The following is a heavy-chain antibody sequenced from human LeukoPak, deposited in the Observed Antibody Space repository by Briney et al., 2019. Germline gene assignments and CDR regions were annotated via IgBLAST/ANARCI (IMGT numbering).Heavy chain of an antibody. Sequence: ASVKVSCKASGYTFTGYYMHWVRQAPGQGLEWMGWINPNSGGTNYAQKFQGRVTMTRDTSISTAYMELSRLRSDDTAVYYCARRPYSSSLYYYGMDVWGQGTTVTVSS. J-gene: IGHJ6*02. CDR1: GYTFTGYY. D-gene: IGHD6-13*01. CDR2: INPNSGGT. V-gene: IGHV1-2*02. CDR3: ARRPYSSSLYYYGMDV.